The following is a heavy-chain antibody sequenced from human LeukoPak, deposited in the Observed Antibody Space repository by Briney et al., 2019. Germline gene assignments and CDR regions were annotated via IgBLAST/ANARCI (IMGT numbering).Heavy chain of an antibody. V-gene: IGHV3-30*03. CDR1: GFTFSSYG. CDR3: ARDIYYDSSGYYGSVY. Sequence: GGSLRLSCAASGFTFSSYGMHWVRQAPGKGLEWVAVISYDGSNKYYADSVKGRFTISRDNAKNSLYLQMNSLRAEDTAVYYCARDIYYDSSGYYGSVYWGQGTLVTVSS. CDR2: ISYDGSNK. J-gene: IGHJ4*02. D-gene: IGHD3-22*01.